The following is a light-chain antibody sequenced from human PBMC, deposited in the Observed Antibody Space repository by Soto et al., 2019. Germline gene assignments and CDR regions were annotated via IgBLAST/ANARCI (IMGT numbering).Light chain of an antibody. V-gene: IGKV3-20*01. CDR1: QSVSSSTS. CDR2: SAS. J-gene: IGKJ4*01. CDR3: QQYGDSPLT. Sequence: EIVLTQSPGTLSLSPGERAALSCRASQSVSSSTSLAWYQQKTGQAPRLLIYSASSRAVGVPDRFSGSGSGTDFTLAIRRLEPEDFAVYYYQQYGDSPLTFGGGTKVE.